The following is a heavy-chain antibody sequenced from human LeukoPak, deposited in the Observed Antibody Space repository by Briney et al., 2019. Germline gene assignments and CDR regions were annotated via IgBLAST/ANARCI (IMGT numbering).Heavy chain of an antibody. J-gene: IGHJ4*02. D-gene: IGHD5-12*01. Sequence: ASVTVSCKASGGTFSSYAISWVRQAPGQGLEWMGGIIPIFGTANYAQKFQGRVTITADKSTSTAYMELSSLRSEDTAVYYCASVRGYRGYDYQGSFDYWGQGTLVTVSS. CDR2: IIPIFGTA. CDR3: ASVRGYRGYDYQGSFDY. CDR1: GGTFSSYA. V-gene: IGHV1-69*06.